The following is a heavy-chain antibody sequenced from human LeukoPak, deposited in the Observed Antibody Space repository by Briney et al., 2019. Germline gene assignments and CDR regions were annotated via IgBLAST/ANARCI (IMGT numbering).Heavy chain of an antibody. D-gene: IGHD3-10*01. V-gene: IGHV1-18*01. CDR1: GGTFSSYA. Sequence: GASVKVSCKASGGTFSSYAISWVRQAPGQGLEWMGGISAYNGNTNYAQKLQGRVTMTTDTSTSTAYMELRSLRSDDTAVYYCARDWFGVFDPWGQGTLVTVSS. CDR3: ARDWFGVFDP. CDR2: ISAYNGNT. J-gene: IGHJ5*02.